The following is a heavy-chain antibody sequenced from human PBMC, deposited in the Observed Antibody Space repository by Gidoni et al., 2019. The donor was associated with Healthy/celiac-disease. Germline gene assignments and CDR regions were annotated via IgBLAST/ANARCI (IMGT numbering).Heavy chain of an antibody. J-gene: IGHJ5*02. D-gene: IGHD1-26*01. CDR2: IIPIFGTA. V-gene: IGHV1-69*01. Sequence: QVQLVQSRAAVQKPGSSVKVSCKASGGTFRSYAIGWVRQAPGQGLEWMGGIIPIFGTANYAQKFQDRVTITADESTSTAYMELSSLRSEDTAVYYCARERESGIDPWGQGTLVTVSS. CDR1: GGTFRSYA. CDR3: ARERESGIDP.